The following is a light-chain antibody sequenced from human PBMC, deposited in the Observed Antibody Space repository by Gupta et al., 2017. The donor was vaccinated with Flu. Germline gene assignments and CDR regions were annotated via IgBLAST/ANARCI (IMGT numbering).Light chain of an antibody. Sequence: TITVTGTSSDVGGDDYVFCYKQHPGKATKLLIYEVSNRHVGETHSGSCSKSGNTAAITISGLHVEEEADYYCNSKTRSGTIVVLFGGGTKVTVL. J-gene: IGLJ2*01. CDR1: SSDVGGDDY. CDR2: EVS. CDR3: NSKTRSGTIVVL. V-gene: IGLV2-14*01.